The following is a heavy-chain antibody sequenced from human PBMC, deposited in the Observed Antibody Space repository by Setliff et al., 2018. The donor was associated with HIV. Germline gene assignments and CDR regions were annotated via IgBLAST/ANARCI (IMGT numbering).Heavy chain of an antibody. CDR3: AIDGAGGWLRPMPDY. CDR2: ITPIFGTA. J-gene: IGHJ4*02. V-gene: IGHV1-69*13. Sequence: SVKVSCKASGGTFTSYAISWVRQAPGQGLEWMGGITPIFGTANYAQKFQGRVTITADESTSTAYLELRRLRSEDTAVYYCAIDGAGGWLRPMPDYWGQGTLVTVSS. CDR1: GGTFTSYA. D-gene: IGHD5-12*01.